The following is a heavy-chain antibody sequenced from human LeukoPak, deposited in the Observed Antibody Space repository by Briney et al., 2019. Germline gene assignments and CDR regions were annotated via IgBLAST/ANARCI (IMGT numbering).Heavy chain of an antibody. V-gene: IGHV3-23*01. J-gene: IGHJ4*02. D-gene: IGHD6-6*01. Sequence: GASLRLSCAASGLTFSSYAMNWVRQTPGKGLEWVSGLCGSGDNTYYADSVKGRFTISRDNSKNTLFLQMNSLRAEDTAIYYCAKDLRICPRGYVSSSHPFDCWGQGTLVTVSS. CDR2: LCGSGDNT. CDR3: AKDLRICPRGYVSSSHPFDC. CDR1: GLTFSSYA.